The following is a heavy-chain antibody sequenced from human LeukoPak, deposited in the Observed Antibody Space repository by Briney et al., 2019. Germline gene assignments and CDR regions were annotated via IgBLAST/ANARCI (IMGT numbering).Heavy chain of an antibody. D-gene: IGHD3-3*01. J-gene: IGHJ5*02. CDR2: ISGSGGST. CDR3: AKDSRGGLYDFWSGYPTA. CDR1: GFTFSDYY. V-gene: IGHV3-23*01. Sequence: GGSLRLSCAASGFTFSDYYMSWVRQAPGKGLEWVSAISGSGGSTYYADSVKGRFTISRDNSKNTLYLQMNSLRAEDTAVYYCAKDSRGGLYDFWSGYPTAWGQGTLVTVSS.